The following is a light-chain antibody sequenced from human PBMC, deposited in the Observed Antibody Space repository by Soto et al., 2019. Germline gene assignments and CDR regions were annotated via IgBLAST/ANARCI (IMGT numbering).Light chain of an antibody. CDR1: QSVSNNY. Sequence: EIVLTQSPVTLSLSPGERATLSCRASQSVSNNYLAWYQQKPGQAPRLLIYGASNRATGIPDRFSGSGSGTDFTLTINRLEPEDFAVYYCQQYAGSPRTFGQGTKVDIK. J-gene: IGKJ1*01. CDR3: QQYAGSPRT. V-gene: IGKV3-20*01. CDR2: GAS.